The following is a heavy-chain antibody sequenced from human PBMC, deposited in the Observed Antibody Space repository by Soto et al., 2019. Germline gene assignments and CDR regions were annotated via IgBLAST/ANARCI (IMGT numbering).Heavy chain of an antibody. Sequence: PSETLSLTCTVSGGSISSGGYYWSWIRQHPGKGLEWIGYIYYSGSTYYNPSLKSRVTISVDTSKNQFSLKLSSVTAADTAVYYCARDGPTYYDILTGSRANYYFDYWGQGTLVTV. CDR2: IYYSGST. V-gene: IGHV4-31*03. CDR3: ARDGPTYYDILTGSRANYYFDY. D-gene: IGHD3-9*01. CDR1: GGSISSGGYY. J-gene: IGHJ4*02.